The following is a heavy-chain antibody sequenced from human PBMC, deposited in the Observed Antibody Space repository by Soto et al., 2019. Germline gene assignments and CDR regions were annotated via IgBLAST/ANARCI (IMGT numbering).Heavy chain of an antibody. CDR3: ARKGRRGYSYGQLDY. CDR2: IYYSGST. D-gene: IGHD5-18*01. J-gene: IGHJ4*02. Sequence: SETLSLTCTVSGGSISSGDYYWSWIRQPPGKGLEWIGYIYYSGSTYYNPSLKSRVTISVDTSKNQFSLRLSSVTAADTAVYYCARKGRRGYSYGQLDYWGQGTLVTVSS. CDR1: GGSISSGDYY. V-gene: IGHV4-30-4*01.